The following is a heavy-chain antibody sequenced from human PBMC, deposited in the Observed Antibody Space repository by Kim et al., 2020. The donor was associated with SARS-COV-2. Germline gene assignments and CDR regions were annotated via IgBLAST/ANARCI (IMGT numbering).Heavy chain of an antibody. J-gene: IGHJ6*02. CDR1: GFTVSSNY. D-gene: IGHD2-21*02. CDR2: IYSGGST. CDR3: ARDSSCGGDCYSSYYYGMDV. V-gene: IGHV3-53*01. Sequence: GGSLRLSCAASGFTVSSNYMSWVRQAPGKGLEWVSVIYSGGSTYYADSVKGRFTISRDNSKNTLYLQMNSLRAEDTAVYYCARDSSCGGDCYSSYYYGMDVWGQGTTVTVSS.